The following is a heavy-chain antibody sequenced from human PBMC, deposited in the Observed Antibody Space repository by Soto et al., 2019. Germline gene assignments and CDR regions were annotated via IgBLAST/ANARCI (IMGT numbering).Heavy chain of an antibody. CDR3: ERSRRTAAPYNWFDP. CDR1: GYTFTSYD. D-gene: IGHD2-2*01. Sequence: ASVKVSCKASGYTFTSYDINWVRQATGQGLEWMGWMNPNSGNTGYAQKFQGRVTMTRNTSISTAYMELSSLRSEDTAVYYCERSRRTAAPYNWFDPCGQGPLVTVYS. J-gene: IGHJ5*02. V-gene: IGHV1-8*01. CDR2: MNPNSGNT.